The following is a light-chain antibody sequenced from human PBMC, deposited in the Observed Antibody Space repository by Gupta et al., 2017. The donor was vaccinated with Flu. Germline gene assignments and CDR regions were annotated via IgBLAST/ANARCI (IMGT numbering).Light chain of an antibody. CDR1: RGSIVSGC. J-gene: IGLJ3*02. V-gene: IGLV6-57*03. Sequence: CTRTRGSIVSGCVNLCQQRPGSAPTTVICDDDQRPQGVTDPAAGSIDNSSTSASLTITGLRPEEEADYYCQSLDSDSSHWIFGGGTKLTVL. CDR2: DDD. CDR3: QSLDSDSSHWI.